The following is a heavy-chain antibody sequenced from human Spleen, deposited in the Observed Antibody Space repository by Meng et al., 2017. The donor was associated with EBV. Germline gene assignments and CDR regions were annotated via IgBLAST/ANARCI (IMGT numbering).Heavy chain of an antibody. D-gene: IGHD3-10*01. J-gene: IGHJ4*02. CDR1: GGSLSGYH. CDR2: IYHTGST. Sequence: QVQLQQWGAGLLKPSETLSLTCAVFGGSLSGYHWSWIRQPPGMGLEWIGEIYHTGSTTYNSSLKSRVTLSLNTSNNQFSLNLSSVTAADTAVYYCARGAWDGSGTRPFDHWGQGTLVTVSS. V-gene: IGHV4-34*01. CDR3: ARGAWDGSGTRPFDH.